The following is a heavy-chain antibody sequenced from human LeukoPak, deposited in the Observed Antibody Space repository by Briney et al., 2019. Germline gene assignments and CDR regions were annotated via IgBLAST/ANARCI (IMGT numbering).Heavy chain of an antibody. J-gene: IGHJ4*02. CDR1: GGSFSGYY. V-gene: IGHV4-34*01. CDR3: ARESYFDSRIDY. Sequence: PSETLSLTCAVYGGSFSGYYWNWVRQPPGKGLEWIGEINHSGSTNYNPSLKSRVTISVDTSKNQFSLKLSSVTAADTAVYYCARESYFDSRIDYWGQGTLVTVSS. CDR2: INHSGST. D-gene: IGHD3-22*01.